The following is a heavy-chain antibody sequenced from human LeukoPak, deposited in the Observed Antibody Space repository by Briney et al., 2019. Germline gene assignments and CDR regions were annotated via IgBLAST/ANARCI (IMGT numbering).Heavy chain of an antibody. CDR3: ARGSLVVVVDWFDP. J-gene: IGHJ5*02. CDR1: GGSISSGGYY. D-gene: IGHD2-2*01. CDR2: IYYSGST. Sequence: SQTLSLTCTVSGGSISSGGYYWSWIRQHPGKGLEWIGYIYYSGSTYYNPSLKNRVTISVDTSKNQFSLKLSSVTAADTAVYYCARGSLVVVVDWFDPWGQGTLVTVSS. V-gene: IGHV4-30-4*08.